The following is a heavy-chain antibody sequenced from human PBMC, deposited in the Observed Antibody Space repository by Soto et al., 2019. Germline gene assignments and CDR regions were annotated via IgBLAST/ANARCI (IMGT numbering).Heavy chain of an antibody. Sequence: QVQLVESGGGVVQPGRSLRLSCAASGFTFSHYGMNWVRQAPGKGLEWVALISYDGSHKHYEDSVKGRFTISRDNSDNTLDLQMSSLTTEDTAVYYCAKGSVLGYCTGGSCYGDAFDIWGQGTMVTVSS. D-gene: IGHD2-15*01. CDR1: GFTFSHYG. CDR2: ISYDGSHK. V-gene: IGHV3-30*18. J-gene: IGHJ3*02. CDR3: AKGSVLGYCTGGSCYGDAFDI.